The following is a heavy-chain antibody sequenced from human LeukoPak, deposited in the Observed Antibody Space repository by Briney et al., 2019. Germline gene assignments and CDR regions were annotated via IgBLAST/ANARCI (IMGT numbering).Heavy chain of an antibody. CDR3: AKDLYSSGWYGSGY. D-gene: IGHD6-19*01. J-gene: IGHJ4*02. CDR1: GFTFSSYA. Sequence: GSLRLSCAASGFTFSSYAMSWVRQAPGKGLEWVSAISGSGGSTYYADSVKGRFTISRDNSKNTLYLQMNSLRAEDTAVYYCAKDLYSSGWYGSGYWGQGTLVTVSS. CDR2: ISGSGGST. V-gene: IGHV3-23*01.